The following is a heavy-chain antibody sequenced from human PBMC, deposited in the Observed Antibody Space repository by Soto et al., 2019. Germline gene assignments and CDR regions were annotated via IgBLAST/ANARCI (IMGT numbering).Heavy chain of an antibody. V-gene: IGHV1-18*01. CDR3: ARDISGYYYPYYYYYYGMDV. D-gene: IGHD3-22*01. CDR1: GYTFTSYG. J-gene: IGHJ6*02. CDR2: ISAYNGNT. Sequence: ASVKVSCKASGYTFTSYGISWVRQAPGQGLEWMGWISAYNGNTNYAQKLQGRVTMTTDTSTSTAYMELRSPRSDDTAVYYCARDISGYYYPYYYYYYGMDVWGQGTTVTVSS.